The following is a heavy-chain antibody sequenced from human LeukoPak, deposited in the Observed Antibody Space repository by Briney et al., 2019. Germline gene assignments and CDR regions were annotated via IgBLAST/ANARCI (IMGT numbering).Heavy chain of an antibody. CDR2: ISYDGRTK. J-gene: IGHJ5*02. CDR3: ARGPRRFIAVAGTGYNWFDP. CDR1: GFTFSSYA. D-gene: IGHD6-19*01. Sequence: GGSLRLSCAASGFTFSSYAMFWVRQAAGKGPEWVAVISYDGRTKYYADSVKGRFTISRDNSKNTLYLQMNSLRAEDTAVYYCARGPRRFIAVAGTGYNWFDPWGQGTLVTVSS. V-gene: IGHV3-30*04.